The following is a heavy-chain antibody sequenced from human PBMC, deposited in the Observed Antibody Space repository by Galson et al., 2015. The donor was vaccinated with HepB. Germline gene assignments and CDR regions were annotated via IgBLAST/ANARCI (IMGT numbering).Heavy chain of an antibody. CDR3: ARGHDSSGYYFSY. CDR1: GGTFNNYA. Sequence: SVRVSCKASGGTFNNYAINWVRQAPGQGLEWMGGIFPLFGTAHFAQTFQGRVTITADESTSTAYMELSSLRSEDTAVYYCARGHDSSGYYFSYWGQGTLVTVSS. CDR2: IFPLFGTA. D-gene: IGHD3-22*01. J-gene: IGHJ4*02. V-gene: IGHV1-69*13.